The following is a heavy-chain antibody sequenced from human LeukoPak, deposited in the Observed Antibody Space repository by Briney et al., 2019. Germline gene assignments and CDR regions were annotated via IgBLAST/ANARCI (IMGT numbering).Heavy chain of an antibody. Sequence: GGSLRLSCAASGFTFSSYGMHWVRQAPGKGLEWVAVISYDGSNKCYAGSVKGRFTISRDNSKNTLYLQMNSLRAEDTAVYYCAKGRDSRDFDYWGQGTLVTVSS. J-gene: IGHJ4*02. CDR1: GFTFSSYG. CDR3: AKGRDSRDFDY. V-gene: IGHV3-30*18. D-gene: IGHD6-13*01. CDR2: ISYDGSNK.